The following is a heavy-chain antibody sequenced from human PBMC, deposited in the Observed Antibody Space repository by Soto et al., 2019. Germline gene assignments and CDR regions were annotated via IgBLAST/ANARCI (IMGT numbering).Heavy chain of an antibody. V-gene: IGHV3-48*01. Sequence: GGSLRLSCAASGFTFSSYSMNWVRQAPGKGLEWVSYISSSSSTIYYADSVKGRFTISRDNAKNSLYLQMNSLRAEDTAVYYCARSYESIAAAANDYWGQGTLVTVSS. CDR3: ARSYESIAAAANDY. J-gene: IGHJ4*02. CDR2: ISSSSSTI. CDR1: GFTFSSYS. D-gene: IGHD6-13*01.